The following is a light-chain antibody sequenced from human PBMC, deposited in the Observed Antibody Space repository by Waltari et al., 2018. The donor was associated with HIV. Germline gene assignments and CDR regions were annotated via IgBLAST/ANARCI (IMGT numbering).Light chain of an antibody. J-gene: IGKJ4*01. CDR3: QQYDRYPLT. CDR2: AAH. Sequence: DIQMSQSPCSLAASVGARVAITCRASQGISGHLAGFQQRPGKATKSLIYAAHTLQNGVPSRVSGSGSGTEFTITITDLQAEDFATYFCQQYDRYPLTFGGGTKVDI. V-gene: IGKV1-16*01. CDR1: QGISGH.